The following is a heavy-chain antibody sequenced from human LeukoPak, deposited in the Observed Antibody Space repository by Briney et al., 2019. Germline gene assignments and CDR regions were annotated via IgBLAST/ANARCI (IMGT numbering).Heavy chain of an antibody. CDR2: ISWNSGSI. CDR3: AKEGSEILWFGELGH. Sequence: GGSLRLSCAASGFTFDDYAMHWVRQAPVKGLEWVSDISWNSGSIGYADSVKGRFTISRDNAKNSLYLQMNSLRAEDTALYYCAKEGSEILWFGELGHWGQGTLVTVSS. J-gene: IGHJ4*02. CDR1: GFTFDDYA. D-gene: IGHD3-10*01. V-gene: IGHV3-9*01.